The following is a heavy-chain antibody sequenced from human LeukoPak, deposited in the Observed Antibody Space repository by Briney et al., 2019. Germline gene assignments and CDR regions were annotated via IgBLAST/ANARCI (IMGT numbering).Heavy chain of an antibody. J-gene: IGHJ4*02. CDR2: IIPIFGTA. Sequence: SVKVSCKASGGTFSSYAISWVRQAPGQGLEWMGGIIPIFGTANYAQKFQGRVTITTDESTSTAYMELSSLRSEDTAVYYCARGQHSYCGGDCSTYYFDYWGQGTRVTVSS. D-gene: IGHD2-21*02. CDR1: GGTFSSYA. CDR3: ARGQHSYCGGDCSTYYFDY. V-gene: IGHV1-69*05.